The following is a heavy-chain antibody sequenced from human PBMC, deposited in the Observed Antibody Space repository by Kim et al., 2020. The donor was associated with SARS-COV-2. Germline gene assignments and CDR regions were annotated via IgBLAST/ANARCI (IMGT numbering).Heavy chain of an antibody. CDR1: GDSINSSY. CDR3: VRVTLPYKQFMEWSGAYLDY. D-gene: IGHD3-3*01. V-gene: IGHV4-59*13. Sequence: SETLSLTCTVSGDSINSSYWGWVRQPPGKGLEWIGSVFYMRDTNYNPSLKSRVAFSVDTSKNQFSLMLSSVTAADTAVYYCVRVTLPYKQFMEWSGAYLDYWGQGTLVSVSS. J-gene: IGHJ4*02. CDR2: VFYMRDT.